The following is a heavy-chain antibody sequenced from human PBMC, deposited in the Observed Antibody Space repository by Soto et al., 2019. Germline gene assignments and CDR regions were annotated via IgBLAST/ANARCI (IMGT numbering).Heavy chain of an antibody. D-gene: IGHD2-2*01. J-gene: IGHJ6*03. CDR2: ISSSSSTI. CDR1: GFTFSSYS. V-gene: IGHV3-48*01. CDR3: ARSPYCSSTSCYHYYYMDV. Sequence: EVQLVESGGGLVQPGGSLRLSCAASGFTFSSYSMNWVRQAPGKGLEWVSYISSSSSTIYYADSVKGRFTNSRDNAKNSLYLQMNSLRAEDTAVYYCARSPYCSSTSCYHYYYMDVWGKGTTVTVSS.